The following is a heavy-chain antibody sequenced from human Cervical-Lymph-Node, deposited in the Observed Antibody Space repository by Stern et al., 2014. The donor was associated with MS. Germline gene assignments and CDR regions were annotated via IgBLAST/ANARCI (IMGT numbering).Heavy chain of an antibody. CDR1: GFSLSTSGVG. CDR3: ARLYYYDSSGYSRCLDY. CDR2: LYWDDDN. V-gene: IGHV2-5*02. J-gene: IGHJ4*02. D-gene: IGHD3-22*01. Sequence: QVTLKESGPTLVKPTQTLTLTCTFSGFSLSTSGVGVAWIRQPPGQALESLAPLYWDDDNRYSPSLKTRLTITKDSSQNQVVLTMTNMDPVDTATYYCARLYYYDSSGYSRCLDYWGRGTLVTVSS.